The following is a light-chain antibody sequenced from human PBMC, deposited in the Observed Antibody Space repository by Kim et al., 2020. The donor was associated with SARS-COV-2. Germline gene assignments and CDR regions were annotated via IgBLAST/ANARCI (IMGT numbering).Light chain of an antibody. J-gene: IGKJ4*01. CDR1: QSISSW. CDR3: QQSNSYSLT. V-gene: IGKV1-5*03. CDR2: KAS. Sequence: AAVGDRGNITCRDSQSISSWLAWYQQKPGKAPKLLIYKASSLEGGVPSRFSGSGSGTEFTLTISSLQPDDFATYYCQQSNSYSLTFGGGTKVDIK.